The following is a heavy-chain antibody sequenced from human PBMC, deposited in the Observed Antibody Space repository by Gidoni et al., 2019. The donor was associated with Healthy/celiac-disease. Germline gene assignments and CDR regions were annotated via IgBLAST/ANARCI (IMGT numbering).Heavy chain of an antibody. J-gene: IGHJ6*02. CDR3: ARSRRSYYDFWSGSKDGMDV. D-gene: IGHD3-3*01. CDR2: ISYDGSNK. V-gene: IGHV3-30*03. CDR1: GLPFSSYG. Sequence: QVPLVESGGGVVQPGRSLRLSCAASGLPFSSYGMHWVRQAPGKGLEWVAVISYDGSNKYYADSVKGRFTISRDNSKNTLYLQMNSLRAEDTAVYYCARSRRSYYDFWSGSKDGMDVWGQGTTVTVSS.